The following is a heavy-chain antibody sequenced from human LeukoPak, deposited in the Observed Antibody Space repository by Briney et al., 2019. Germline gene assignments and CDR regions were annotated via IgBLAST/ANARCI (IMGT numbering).Heavy chain of an antibody. J-gene: IGHJ6*03. V-gene: IGHV4-34*01. Sequence: PSETLSLTCAVYGGSFSGYYWSWIRQPPGKGLEWIGEINHSGSTNYNPSLKSRVTISVDTSKNQFSLKLSSVTAADTAVYYCARQVVVVPALYYYYYYYMDVWGKGTTVTVSS. CDR1: GGSFSGYY. CDR2: INHSGST. CDR3: ARQVVVVPALYYYYYYYMDV. D-gene: IGHD2-2*01.